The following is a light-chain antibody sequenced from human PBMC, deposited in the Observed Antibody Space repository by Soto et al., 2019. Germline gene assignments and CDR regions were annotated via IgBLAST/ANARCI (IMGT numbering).Light chain of an antibody. V-gene: IGKV3-20*01. Sequence: VLTQSPGTLSLSPGERATLSCRTSQSVGSRDLAWYQQKPGQAPRLLIYGASNRATGISDRFSGSGFGTDFTLTISRLEPEDFAVYYCQQYGSSPPMYTFGQGTKLEIK. CDR1: QSVGSRD. CDR2: GAS. CDR3: QQYGSSPPMYT. J-gene: IGKJ2*01.